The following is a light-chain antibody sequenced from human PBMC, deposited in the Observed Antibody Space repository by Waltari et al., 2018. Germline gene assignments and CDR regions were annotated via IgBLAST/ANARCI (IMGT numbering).Light chain of an antibody. J-gene: IGKJ4*01. CDR2: WAS. CDR1: CSVLYSSNNKNH. V-gene: IGKV4-1*01. CDR3: QQYYNTPLT. Sequence: DIVMTQSPESLAVSLGERANINCKSSCSVLYSSNNKNHLAWYQQKPGQPPKLLIYWASTRKAGVPDRFSGSGSETDFTLTVSSLQAGDVAVYYCQQYYNTPLTFGGGTKVEIK.